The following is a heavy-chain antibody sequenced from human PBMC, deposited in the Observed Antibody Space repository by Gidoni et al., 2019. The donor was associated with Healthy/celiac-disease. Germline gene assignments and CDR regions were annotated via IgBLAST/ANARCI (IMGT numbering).Heavy chain of an antibody. CDR3: AKDGGYGDPKITYYLDY. J-gene: IGHJ4*02. CDR2: ISYGGSNK. V-gene: IGHV3-30*18. D-gene: IGHD4-17*01. Sequence: WVAVISYGGSNKYYADSVKGRFTISRDNSKNTRYLQMNSLRAEDTAVYYCAKDGGYGDPKITYYLDYWGQGTLVTVSS.